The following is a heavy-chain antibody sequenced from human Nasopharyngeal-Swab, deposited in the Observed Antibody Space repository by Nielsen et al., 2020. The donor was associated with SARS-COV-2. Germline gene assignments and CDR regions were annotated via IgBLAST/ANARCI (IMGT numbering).Heavy chain of an antibody. V-gene: IGHV4-31*03. CDR1: GGSISSGGYY. D-gene: IGHD6-13*01. Sequence: SETLSLTCTVSGGSISSGGYYWSWIRQPPGKGLEWIGYIYYSGSTYYNPSLKSRVTISVDTSKNQFSLKLSSVTAADTAVYYCARDGVGSSWLTGAFDIWGQGTMVTVSS. CDR2: IYYSGST. J-gene: IGHJ3*02. CDR3: ARDGVGSSWLTGAFDI.